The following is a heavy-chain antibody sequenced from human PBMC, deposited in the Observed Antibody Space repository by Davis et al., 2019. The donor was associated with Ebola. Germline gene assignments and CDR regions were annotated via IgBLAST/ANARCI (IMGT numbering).Heavy chain of an antibody. D-gene: IGHD6-19*01. V-gene: IGHV3-21*01. J-gene: IGHJ3*02. CDR2: ISISSAFI. CDR1: GFTFSTYT. Sequence: GGSLRLSCAASGFTFSTYTMTWVRQAPGKGLEWVSSISISSAFIYYADSVKGRFTVSRDNAKSSLPLQMNSLRAEDTAVYYCAGGESGWDASDIWGRGTMVTVSS. CDR3: AGGESGWDASDI.